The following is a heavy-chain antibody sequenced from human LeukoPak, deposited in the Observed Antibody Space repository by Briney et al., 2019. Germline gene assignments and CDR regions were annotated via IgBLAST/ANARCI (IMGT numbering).Heavy chain of an antibody. Sequence: PSETLSLTCTVSGGSISSGGYYWSWRRQHPGKGLEWIGYIYYSGSTYYNPSLKSRVTISVDTSKNQFSLKLSSVTAADTALYYCARGDGGSYQGYFDSWGPGTLVTVSS. CDR2: IYYSGST. J-gene: IGHJ4*02. CDR1: GGSISSGGYY. CDR3: ARGDGGSYQGYFDS. D-gene: IGHD1-26*01. V-gene: IGHV4-31*03.